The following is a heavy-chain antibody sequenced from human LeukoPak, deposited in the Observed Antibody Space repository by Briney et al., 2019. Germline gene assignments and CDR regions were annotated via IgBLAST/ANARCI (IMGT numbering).Heavy chain of an antibody. CDR2: IFYSGST. Sequence: SETLSLTCTVSGGSITSSSYYWGWIRQPPGKGLEWIGSIFYSGSTYYNPSLESRVTISVDTSKNQFSLKLSSVTAADTAVYYCARQFYYDSGGSHYWGQGTLVTVSS. CDR3: ARQFYYDSGGSHY. V-gene: IGHV4-39*01. D-gene: IGHD3-22*01. CDR1: GGSITSSSYY. J-gene: IGHJ4*02.